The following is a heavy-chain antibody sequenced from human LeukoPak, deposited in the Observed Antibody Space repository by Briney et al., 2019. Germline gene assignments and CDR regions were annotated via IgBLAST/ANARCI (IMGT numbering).Heavy chain of an antibody. CDR1: GGSFSGYY. D-gene: IGHD2/OR15-2a*01. CDR3: ARAVYDPGHLDI. J-gene: IGHJ3*02. CDR2: INHSGST. Sequence: PSETLSLTCAVYGGSFSGYYWSWIRQPPGKGLEWIGEINHSGSTNYNPSLKSRVTISVDTSKNQFSLKLTSVAAADTAVYFCARAVYDPGHLDIWGQGTMVTVSS. V-gene: IGHV4-34*01.